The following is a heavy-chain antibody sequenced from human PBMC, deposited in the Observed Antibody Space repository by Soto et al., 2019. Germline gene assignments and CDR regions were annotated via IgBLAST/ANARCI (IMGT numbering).Heavy chain of an antibody. CDR2: ISYDGSNT. V-gene: IGHV3-30*18. CDR1: GFTFSNYG. Sequence: QVQLVESGGGVAPPGRSLRLSCAASGFTFSNYGMHWVRQAPGKGLEWVAVISYDGSNTYYADSVKGRFTISRENSKNTLYLQMNSLRTEDTALFYCAKAQDSIKLWSPLDYWGQGTLVTVSS. CDR3: AKAQDSIKLWSPLDY. J-gene: IGHJ4*02. D-gene: IGHD5-18*01.